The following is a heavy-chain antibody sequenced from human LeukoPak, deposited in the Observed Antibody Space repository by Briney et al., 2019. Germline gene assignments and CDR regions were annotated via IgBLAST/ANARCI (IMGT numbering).Heavy chain of an antibody. CDR3: AREITGYSSSYVDY. CDR2: ISAYNGNT. V-gene: IGHV1-18*01. J-gene: IGHJ4*02. Sequence: ASVKVSCKASGYTFTSYGISWVRQAPGQGLEWMGWISAYNGNTNYAQKLQGRVTMTTDTSTSTAYMELRSLRSDDTAVYYCAREITGYSSSYVDYWGQGTRVTVSS. CDR1: GYTFTSYG. D-gene: IGHD6-13*01.